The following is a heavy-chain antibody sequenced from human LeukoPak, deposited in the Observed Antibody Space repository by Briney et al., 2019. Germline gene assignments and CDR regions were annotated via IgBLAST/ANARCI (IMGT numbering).Heavy chain of an antibody. D-gene: IGHD6-13*01. V-gene: IGHV4-61*09. CDR3: ARSHSSSWYCDY. CDR1: GGSISSGSYY. J-gene: IGHJ4*02. CDR2: IYRSGST. Sequence: KSSETLSLTCTVSGGSISSGSYYWSWIRQPAGRRLEWIGHIYRSGSTNYNPSLKSRVTISVDTSKNQFSLKLSSVTAADTAVYYCARSHSSSWYCDYWGQGTLVTVSS.